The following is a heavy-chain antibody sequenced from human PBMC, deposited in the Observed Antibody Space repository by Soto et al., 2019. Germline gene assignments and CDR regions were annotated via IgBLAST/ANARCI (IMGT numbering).Heavy chain of an antibody. CDR2: IYYSGST. D-gene: IGHD6-6*01. J-gene: IGHJ6*03. CDR3: ARDSYQLVPNYYYMDV. V-gene: IGHV4-31*03. Sequence: SETLSLTCTVSGGSISSGGYYWSWIRQHPGKGLEWIGYIYYSGSTYYNPSLKSRVTISVDTSKNQFSLKLSSVTAADTAVYYCARDSYQLVPNYYYMDVWGKGTTVTVSS. CDR1: GGSISSGGYY.